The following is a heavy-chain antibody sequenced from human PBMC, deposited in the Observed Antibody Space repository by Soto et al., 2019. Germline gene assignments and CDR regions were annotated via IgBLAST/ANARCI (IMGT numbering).Heavy chain of an antibody. J-gene: IGHJ4*02. V-gene: IGHV1-18*04. CDR2: ISAYNGST. CDR1: GYTFTSYG. Sequence: ASVKVSCKASGYTFTSYGISWVRQAPGQGLEWMGWISAYNGSTSYAQKFQGRVTMTRDTSTSTVYMELSSLRSEDTAVYYCARENDGKESGFDYWGQGTLVTVSS. D-gene: IGHD3-16*01. CDR3: ARENDGKESGFDY.